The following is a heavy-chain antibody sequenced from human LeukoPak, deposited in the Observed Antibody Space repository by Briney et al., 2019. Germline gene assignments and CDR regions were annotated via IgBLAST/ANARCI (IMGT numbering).Heavy chain of an antibody. J-gene: IGHJ4*02. V-gene: IGHV3-7*01. D-gene: IGHD6-13*01. CDR2: IKQGGSEK. CDR1: GFTLSSYW. CDR3: ARDKVWYSSSWYYFDY. Sequence: GGSLRLSCAASGFTLSSYWMSWVRQAPGKGLEWVANIKQGGSEKYYVDSVKGRFTISRDNAKNSLYLQMNSLRAEDTAVYYCARDKVWYSSSWYYFDYWGQGTLVTVSS.